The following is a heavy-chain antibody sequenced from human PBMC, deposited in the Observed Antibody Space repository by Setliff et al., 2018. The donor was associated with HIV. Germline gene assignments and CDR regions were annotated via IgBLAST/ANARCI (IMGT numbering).Heavy chain of an antibody. J-gene: IGHJ4*02. Sequence: SETLSLTCTVSGGSISSYYWSWIRQPPGKGLEWIGYINYGGSTNYNPSLQSRVTISVDTSKNQFSLKLTSVTAADTAVYYCARDTSGGYWGQGTLVTVSS. D-gene: IGHD3-10*01. CDR1: GGSISSYY. CDR2: INYGGST. CDR3: ARDTSGGY. V-gene: IGHV4-59*01.